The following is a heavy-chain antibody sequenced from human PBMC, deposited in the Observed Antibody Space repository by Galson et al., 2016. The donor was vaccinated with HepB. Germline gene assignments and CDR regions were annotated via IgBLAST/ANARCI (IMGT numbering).Heavy chain of an antibody. V-gene: IGHV3-21*01. Sequence: SLRLSCAASGFIFSDYTMTWVRQAPGKGLEWVSSISSASNYLYYGDSVKGRFTISRDNAKNSLYLQLNSLRAEDTAIYYCAGSMFVKNWFDPWGQGTLVTVSS. D-gene: IGHD3-10*01. CDR1: GFIFSDYT. CDR3: AGSMFVKNWFDP. CDR2: ISSASNYL. J-gene: IGHJ5*02.